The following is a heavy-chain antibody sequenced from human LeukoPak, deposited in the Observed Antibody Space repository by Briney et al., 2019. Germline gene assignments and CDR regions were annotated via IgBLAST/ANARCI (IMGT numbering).Heavy chain of an antibody. CDR2: IYYSGST. CDR3: PSSRGKKWLPQFDY. J-gene: IGHJ4*02. D-gene: IGHD5-12*01. Sequence: SETLSLTCTVSGRSISSYYWSCIRQPPGKGLEWIGYIYYSGSTNYNPSLKSRVTISVDTSKNQFSLKLSSVTAADTAVYYCPSSRGKKWLPQFDYWGQGSLVTVSS. V-gene: IGHV4-59*01. CDR1: GRSISSYY.